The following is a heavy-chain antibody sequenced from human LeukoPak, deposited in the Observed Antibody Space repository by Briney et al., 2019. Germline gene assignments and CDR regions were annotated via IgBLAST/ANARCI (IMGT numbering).Heavy chain of an antibody. J-gene: IGHJ3*02. D-gene: IGHD3-10*01. V-gene: IGHV3-23*01. CDR1: GFTFKNYA. Sequence: PGGSLRLSCVASGFTFKNYAMSWVRQAPGKGLQWVSAITGSGYSTYYADSVKGRFTISRDNSKNTLYLQMSSLRAEDTAVYFCVKDGYSSGSYYPYAFDIWGQGTMVPVSS. CDR3: VKDGYSSGSYYPYAFDI. CDR2: ITGSGYST.